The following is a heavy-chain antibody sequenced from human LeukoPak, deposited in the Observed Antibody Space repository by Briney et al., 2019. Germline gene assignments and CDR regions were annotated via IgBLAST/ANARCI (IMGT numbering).Heavy chain of an antibody. V-gene: IGHV3-48*04. CDR1: GFNFSIYS. Sequence: PGGSLRLSCAASGFNFSIYSMNWVRQAPGKGLEWVSYISSSGSTIYYADSVKGRFTISRDNAKNSLYLQMNSLRAEDTAVYYCARELVAAAGGSFDYWGQGTLVTVSS. J-gene: IGHJ4*02. CDR3: ARELVAAAGGSFDY. CDR2: ISSSGSTI. D-gene: IGHD6-13*01.